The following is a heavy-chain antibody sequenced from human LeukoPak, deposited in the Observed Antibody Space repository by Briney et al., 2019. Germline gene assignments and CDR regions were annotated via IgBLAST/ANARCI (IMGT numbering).Heavy chain of an antibody. CDR1: GYTFTGPY. D-gene: IGHD2/OR15-2a*01. V-gene: IGHV1-2*02. J-gene: IGHJ3*02. CDR2: VNPKSGGT. CDR3: VRDFYTSGKGAFDI. Sequence: ASVKVSCKTSGYTFTGPYIHWVRQAPGQGLEWMGWVNPKSGGTSYAQRFQDRITLARDTFISTVYMELSRLISDDTAVYYCVRDFYTSGKGAFDIWGQGTMVTVSS.